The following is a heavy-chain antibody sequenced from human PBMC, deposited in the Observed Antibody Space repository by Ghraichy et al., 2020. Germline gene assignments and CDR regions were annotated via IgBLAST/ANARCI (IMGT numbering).Heavy chain of an antibody. J-gene: IGHJ5*02. CDR2: IWYDGSNK. D-gene: IGHD3-3*02. CDR3: ARTSSLVHFNWFDP. CDR1: GFTFSSYG. Sequence: GGSLRLSCAASGFTFSSYGMHWVRQAPGKGLEWVAVIWYDGSNKYYADSVKGRFTISRDNSKNTLYLQMNSLRAEDTAVYYCARTSSLVHFNWFDPWGQGTLVTVSS. V-gene: IGHV3-33*01.